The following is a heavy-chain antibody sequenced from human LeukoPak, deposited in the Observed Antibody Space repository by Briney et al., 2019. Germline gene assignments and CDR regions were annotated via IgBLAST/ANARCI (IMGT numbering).Heavy chain of an antibody. V-gene: IGHV5-51*01. D-gene: IGHD3-10*01. CDR3: ARHSGSGSSYIGFYFGMDV. Sequence: GESLQISCQGFGYSFTNYWIGWVRQMPGKGLEWMGIIYPGDSDTRYSPSFQGQVTISADKFFNTAYLQWSSLKASDTAKYYCARHSGSGSSYIGFYFGMDVWGQGTAVTVSS. CDR2: IYPGDSDT. CDR1: GYSFTNYW. J-gene: IGHJ6*02.